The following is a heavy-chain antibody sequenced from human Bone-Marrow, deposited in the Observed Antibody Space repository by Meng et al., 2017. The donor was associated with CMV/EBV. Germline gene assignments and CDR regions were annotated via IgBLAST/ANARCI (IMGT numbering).Heavy chain of an antibody. CDR1: DGSISSSSYY. CDR2: IYYSGST. Sequence: SETLSLTCSVSDGSISSSSYYWGWIRQPPGNGLEWIGSIYYSGSTYYNPSLKSRITISVDTSKNQFSLKLNSVTAADTAVYYCAGHGNYWDANWFDPCGQGTLVTVSS. D-gene: IGHD1-1*01. V-gene: IGHV4-39*01. CDR3: AGHGNYWDANWFDP. J-gene: IGHJ5*02.